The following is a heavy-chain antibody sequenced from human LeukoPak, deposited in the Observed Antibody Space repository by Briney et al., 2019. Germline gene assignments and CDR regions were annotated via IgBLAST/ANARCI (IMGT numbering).Heavy chain of an antibody. V-gene: IGHV3-23*01. Sequence: GGSLRLSCAASGFTFTSYAMSWVRQAPGKGLEWVSAISGSGGGTYYADSVKGRFTISRDNSKNTLYLQMNSLRDEDTAVYFCARGLFNGYDTALTPFDHWGLGTLVTVSS. CDR2: ISGSGGGT. CDR1: GFTFTSYA. D-gene: IGHD5-12*01. CDR3: ARGLFNGYDTALTPFDH. J-gene: IGHJ4*02.